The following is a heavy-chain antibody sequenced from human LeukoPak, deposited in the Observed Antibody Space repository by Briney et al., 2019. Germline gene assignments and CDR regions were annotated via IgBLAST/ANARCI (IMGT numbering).Heavy chain of an antibody. D-gene: IGHD3-22*01. V-gene: IGHV3-43D*03. Sequence: GGSLRLSCAAPGFTFDDYTMHWVRQAPGRGLEWVSLINWDGGSTYYADSVKSRFTISRDNSKNSLYLQMNSLRAEDTALYYCAKGSSGYLDFFDYWGQGTLVTVSS. CDR2: INWDGGST. CDR1: GFTFDDYT. CDR3: AKGSSGYLDFFDY. J-gene: IGHJ4*02.